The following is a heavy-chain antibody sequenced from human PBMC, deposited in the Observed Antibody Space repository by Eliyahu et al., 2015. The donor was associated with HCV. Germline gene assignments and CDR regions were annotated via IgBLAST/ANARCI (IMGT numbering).Heavy chain of an antibody. CDR3: AKDYVRRGFSYYGNWYFDL. Sequence: EVQLVESGGGLVQPGRSLRLXCAASGFNFDDYAXHWVRQAPGKGLGWVSGXVWNSGSLTYADSVKGRFTISRDNAKNSLYLEMNSLRVEDTALYYCAKDYVRRGFSYYGNWYFDLWGRGTLVTVSS. J-gene: IGHJ2*01. CDR2: XVWNSGSL. V-gene: IGHV3-9*01. D-gene: IGHD5-12*01. CDR1: GFNFDDYA.